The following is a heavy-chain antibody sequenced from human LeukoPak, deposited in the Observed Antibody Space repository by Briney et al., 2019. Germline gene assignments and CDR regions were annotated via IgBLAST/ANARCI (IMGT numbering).Heavy chain of an antibody. V-gene: IGHV1-18*04. Sequence: GASVKVSCKASGYTFSDYHIHWVKQAPGQGLEWMGWISAYNGNTNHAQKLQGRVTMTTDTSTSTAYMELRSLRSDDTAVYYCARLLDILTGYPLDYWGQGTLVTVSS. D-gene: IGHD3-9*01. CDR2: ISAYNGNT. CDR1: GYTFSDYH. J-gene: IGHJ4*02. CDR3: ARLLDILTGYPLDY.